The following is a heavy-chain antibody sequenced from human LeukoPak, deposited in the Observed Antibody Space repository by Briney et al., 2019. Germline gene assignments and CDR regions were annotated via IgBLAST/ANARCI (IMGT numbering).Heavy chain of an antibody. D-gene: IGHD3-9*01. CDR2: VNHSGTT. Sequence: SETLSLTCAVYGGSFSRYYWTWIRQPPGKGLEWVGEVNHSGTTNYNSSLNSRLAISVDTSKNQFSLKLSSVTAADTAVYYCAGNYDTLTGYDYWGQGTLVTVSS. CDR1: GGSFSRYY. J-gene: IGHJ4*02. CDR3: AGNYDTLTGYDY. V-gene: IGHV4-34*01.